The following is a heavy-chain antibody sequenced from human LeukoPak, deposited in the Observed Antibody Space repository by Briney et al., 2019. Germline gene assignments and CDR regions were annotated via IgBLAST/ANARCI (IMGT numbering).Heavy chain of an antibody. Sequence: PGGSLRLSCAAAGVTFSSYAMSWVRQAPGKGLEWVSAISGSGGSTYYADSVKGRFTISRDNSKNTLYLQMNSLRAEDTAVYYCANDYYDSSGYYYYFDYWGQGTLVTVSS. CDR2: ISGSGGST. J-gene: IGHJ4*02. CDR3: ANDYYDSSGYYYYFDY. CDR1: GVTFSSYA. D-gene: IGHD3-22*01. V-gene: IGHV3-23*01.